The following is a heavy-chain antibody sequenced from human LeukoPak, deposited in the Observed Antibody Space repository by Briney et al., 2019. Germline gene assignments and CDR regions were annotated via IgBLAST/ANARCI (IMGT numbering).Heavy chain of an antibody. CDR2: IYYTGST. CDR1: GGSISNYY. CDR3: ARAPGSAYYPYYYMGV. D-gene: IGHD6-19*01. V-gene: IGHV4-59*01. Sequence: PSETLSLTCTVSGGSISNYYWSWIRQPPGKGLEWIGYIYYTGSTNYNPSLKSRVTISVDTSKNQFSLNLNSVTAADTAEYYCARAPGSAYYPYYYMGVWGKGTTVTVSS. J-gene: IGHJ6*03.